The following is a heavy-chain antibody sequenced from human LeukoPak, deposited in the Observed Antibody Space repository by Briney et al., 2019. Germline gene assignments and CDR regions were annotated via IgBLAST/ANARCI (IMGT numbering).Heavy chain of an antibody. J-gene: IGHJ4*02. D-gene: IGHD3-16*01. CDR3: ARGLRVGSSGY. Sequence: GASVKVSCKSSGYTFTAYYMHWVRQAPGQGLEWMGWIKPNSGGTNYAQKFQDRVTMTRDTSISTAYMELSRLRSDDTAVYYCARGLRVGSSGYWGQGTLVTVSS. CDR2: IKPNSGGT. CDR1: GYTFTAYY. V-gene: IGHV1-2*02.